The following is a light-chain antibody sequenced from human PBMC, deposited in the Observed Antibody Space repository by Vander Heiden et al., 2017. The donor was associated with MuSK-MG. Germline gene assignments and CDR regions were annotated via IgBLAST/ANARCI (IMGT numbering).Light chain of an antibody. CDR2: AAS. V-gene: IGKV1-8*01. Sequence: IRMTQSPSSLSASTGDRVTIPCRASQGISSYLAWYQQKPGKAPKLLIYAASTLQSGVPSRFSGSGYGTDFTLTISCLQSEDFATYYCQQYDSYPPYTFGQGTKLEIK. CDR1: QGISSY. CDR3: QQYDSYPPYT. J-gene: IGKJ2*01.